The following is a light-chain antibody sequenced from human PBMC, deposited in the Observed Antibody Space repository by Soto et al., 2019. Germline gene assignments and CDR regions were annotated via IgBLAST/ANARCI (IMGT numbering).Light chain of an antibody. V-gene: IGKV4-1*01. Sequence: DIVMTQSPDSLAVSLGERATINCKSSQSVLYSSTNKNYLAWYQQKAGQPPKLLIYWASTRESGVPDRISGRGSGTDFTLTISSLQAEDVAVYYCQQYYCSPRTFGQGTKLEIK. CDR1: QSVLYSSTNKNY. J-gene: IGKJ2*01. CDR3: QQYYCSPRT. CDR2: WAS.